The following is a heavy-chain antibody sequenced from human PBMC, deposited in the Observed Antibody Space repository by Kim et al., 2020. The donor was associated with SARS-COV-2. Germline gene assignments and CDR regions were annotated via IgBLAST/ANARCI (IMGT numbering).Heavy chain of an antibody. Sequence: YAASCDDRVTIAADSSKNTLCLQMNSLRADDTAVYYCARGGDDNAYAFDIWGQGTMVTVSS. V-gene: IGHV3-33*01. D-gene: IGHD3-10*01. J-gene: IGHJ3*02. CDR3: ARGGDDNAYAFDI.